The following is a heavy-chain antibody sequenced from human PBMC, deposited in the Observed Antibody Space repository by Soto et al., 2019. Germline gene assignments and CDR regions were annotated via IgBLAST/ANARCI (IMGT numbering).Heavy chain of an antibody. CDR1: GFTFSGYG. CDR3: TAVGYYDARGGGGY. CDR2: ISYDGNDK. J-gene: IGHJ4*02. V-gene: IGHV3-30*03. D-gene: IGHD3-22*01. Sequence: QVQLVESGGGVVQPGKSLRLSCAASGFTFSGYGMHWVRQAPGKGLEWVAVISYDGNDKYFADSVKGRFTISRDNSKNTLYPQISSLRAGDTAFYYWTAVGYYDARGGGGYWGQGTLVTVSS.